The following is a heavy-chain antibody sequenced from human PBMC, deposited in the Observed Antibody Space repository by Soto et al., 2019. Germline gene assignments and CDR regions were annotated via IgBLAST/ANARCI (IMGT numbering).Heavy chain of an antibody. CDR2: IYYSGST. Sequence: PSETLSLTCTVSGGSINSGGFYWTWIRQHPGKGLEWIGYIYYSGSTYYNPSLKSRVTISIDTSKNQFSLKLSSVTAADTAVYYCARDLCSTTSCLSGVFDYWGQGTLVTVSS. J-gene: IGHJ4*02. CDR1: GGSINSGGFY. CDR3: ARDLCSTTSCLSGVFDY. D-gene: IGHD2-2*01. V-gene: IGHV4-31*03.